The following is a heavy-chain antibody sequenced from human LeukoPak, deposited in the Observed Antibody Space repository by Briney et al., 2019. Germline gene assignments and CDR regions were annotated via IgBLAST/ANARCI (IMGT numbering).Heavy chain of an antibody. CDR3: AGGRWLQYYFDY. CDR2: ISWNSGSI. Sequence: GRSLRLSCAASGFTFSSYAMHWVRQAPGKGLEWVAGISWNSGSIGYADSVKGRFTISRDNAKNSLYLQMNSLRAEDTALYYCAGGRWLQYYFDYWGQGTLVTVSS. D-gene: IGHD5-24*01. V-gene: IGHV3-9*01. CDR1: GFTFSSYA. J-gene: IGHJ4*02.